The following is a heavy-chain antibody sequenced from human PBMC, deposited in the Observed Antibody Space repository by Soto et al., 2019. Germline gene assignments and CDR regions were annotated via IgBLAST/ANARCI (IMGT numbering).Heavy chain of an antibody. V-gene: IGHV4-31*03. J-gene: IGHJ4*02. CDR2: IYYSGST. Sequence: PSETLSLTCTVSGGSISSGGYYWSWIRQHPGKGLEWIGYIYYSGSTYYNPSLKSRVTISVDTSKNQFSLKLSAVTAADTAVYYCARGRSGYSYRYFVYWGQGTLVTASS. CDR3: ARGRSGYSYRYFVY. CDR1: GGSISSGGYY. D-gene: IGHD5-18*01.